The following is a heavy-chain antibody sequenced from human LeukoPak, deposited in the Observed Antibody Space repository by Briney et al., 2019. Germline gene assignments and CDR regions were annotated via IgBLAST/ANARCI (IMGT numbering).Heavy chain of an antibody. CDR1: GGSISSGIYY. V-gene: IGHV4-39*07. CDR2: IYYTGST. Sequence: SETLSLTCSVSGGSISSGIYYWGWIRQPPGKGPEWIGSIYYTGSTYYNPSLKSRVTISVDTSKNQFSLKLTSVTAADTAMYYCARLFQYSNSWFDYWGQGTLVTVSS. J-gene: IGHJ4*02. CDR3: ARLFQYSNSWFDY. D-gene: IGHD6-13*01.